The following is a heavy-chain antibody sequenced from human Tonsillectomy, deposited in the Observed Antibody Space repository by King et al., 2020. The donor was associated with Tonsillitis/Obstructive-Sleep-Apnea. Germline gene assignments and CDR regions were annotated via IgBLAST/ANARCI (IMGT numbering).Heavy chain of an antibody. CDR3: ARIAISVDSYYMDV. Sequence: QLVQSGAEVKKPGESLKISCKGSGYSFTNYWIAWVRQMPGKGLEWMGLIYPADSDIRYSPSFQGQFTISADKSISTAYLQWSSLKASATAMYYCARIAISVDSYYMDVWGKGTTVTVSS. V-gene: IGHV5-51*01. J-gene: IGHJ6*03. CDR2: IYPADSDI. D-gene: IGHD3-9*01. CDR1: GYSFTNYW.